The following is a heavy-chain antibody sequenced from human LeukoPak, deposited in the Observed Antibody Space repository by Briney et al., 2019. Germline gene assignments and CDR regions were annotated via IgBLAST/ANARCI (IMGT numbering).Heavy chain of an antibody. CDR1: GGSISSGGYY. D-gene: IGHD4/OR15-4a*01. Sequence: SETLSLTCTDSGGSISSGGYYWSWIRQHPGKGLEWIGYIYYSGSTYYNPSLKSRVTISVDTSKNQFSLKLSSVTAADTAAYYCARLSPRCCVYWGQGTLVTVSS. J-gene: IGHJ4*02. CDR3: ARLSPRCCVY. V-gene: IGHV4-31*03. CDR2: IYYSGST.